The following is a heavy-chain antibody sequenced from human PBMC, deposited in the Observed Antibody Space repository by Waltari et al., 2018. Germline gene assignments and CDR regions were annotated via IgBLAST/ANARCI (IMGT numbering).Heavy chain of an antibody. CDR1: GFTFSSYE. CDR3: ARDGYSSSWYVH. D-gene: IGHD6-13*01. V-gene: IGHV3-48*03. CDR2: ISSSGSNI. J-gene: IGHJ5*02. Sequence: EVQLVESGGGLVQPGGSLRLSCAASGFTFSSYEMNWVRQAPGKGLEWVSYISSSGSNIYYADSVKGRFTISRDNAKNSLYLQMNSLRAEDTAVYYCARDGYSSSWYVHWGQGTLVTVSS.